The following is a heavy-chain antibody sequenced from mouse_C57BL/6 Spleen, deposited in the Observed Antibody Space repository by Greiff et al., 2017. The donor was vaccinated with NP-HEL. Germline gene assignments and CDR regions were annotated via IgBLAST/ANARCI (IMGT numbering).Heavy chain of an antibody. CDR1: GYTFTSYW. J-gene: IGHJ3*01. CDR3: AREEDGNYVGFAY. D-gene: IGHD2-1*01. Sequence: QVQLQQSGAELVKPGASVKLSCKASGYTFTSYWMHWVKQRPGQGLEWIGMIHPNSGSTNYNEKFKSKATLTVDKSSSTAYMQLSSLTSEDSAVYYCAREEDGNYVGFAYWGQGTLVTVSA. V-gene: IGHV1-64*01. CDR2: IHPNSGST.